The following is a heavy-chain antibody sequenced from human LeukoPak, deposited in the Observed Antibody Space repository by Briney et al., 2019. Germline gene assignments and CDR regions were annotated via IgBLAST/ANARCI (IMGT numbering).Heavy chain of an antibody. V-gene: IGHV4-34*01. CDR2: INHGGNA. CDR1: GGSFSGYY. J-gene: IGHJ4*02. D-gene: IGHD4-23*01. CDR3: ARVRRVRWSTQGYFDY. Sequence: SETLSLTCAVYGGSFSGYYWSWIRQPPGKGLEWIGEINHGGNAIYNPSLKSRVTMSADPSKNQFSLNLRSVTAADTAIYSCARVRRVRWSTQGYFDYWGRGALVTV.